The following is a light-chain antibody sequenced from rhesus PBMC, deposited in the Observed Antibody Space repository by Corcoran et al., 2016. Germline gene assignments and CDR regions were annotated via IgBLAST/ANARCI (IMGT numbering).Light chain of an antibody. CDR2: KAS. CDR1: QGISSW. Sequence: DIQMTQSPSSLSASVGDRVTITCRASQGISSWLAWYQQKPGKAPKLLIYKASSLQSGVPSRFSGIGSWTDFTLNISSLKPEDFATYYCQQYNSAPWTCGQGTKVEIK. V-gene: IGKV1-21*01. J-gene: IGKJ1*01. CDR3: QQYNSAPWT.